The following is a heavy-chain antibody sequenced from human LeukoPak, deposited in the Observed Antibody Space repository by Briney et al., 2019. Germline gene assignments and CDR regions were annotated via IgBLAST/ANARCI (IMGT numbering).Heavy chain of an antibody. J-gene: IGHJ4*02. CDR1: GYTFTGYY. D-gene: IGHD3-10*01. CDR3: ARDRNYLWFGELGYLTYFDY. Sequence: ASVKVSCKASGYTFTGYYTHWVRQAPGQGLEWMGWIDPNSGGTNYAQKFQGRVTMTRDTSISTAYMVLNRLRSDDTAVYYCARDRNYLWFGELGYLTYFDYWGQGTLVTVSS. V-gene: IGHV1-2*02. CDR2: IDPNSGGT.